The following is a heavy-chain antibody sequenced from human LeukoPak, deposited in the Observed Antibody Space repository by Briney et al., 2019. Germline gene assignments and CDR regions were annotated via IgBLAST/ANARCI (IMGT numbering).Heavy chain of an antibody. D-gene: IGHD1-26*01. Sequence: GGSLRLSCEVSGFTFSNYDMRWIRQAPGKGLEWVSAISGSGTITYYADSVKGRFTISRDNSKNTLYLQMNSLRADDAAVYYCASENIVGATASYWDQGTLVTVSS. CDR1: GFTFSNYD. CDR2: ISGSGTIT. V-gene: IGHV3-23*01. CDR3: ASENIVGATASY. J-gene: IGHJ4*02.